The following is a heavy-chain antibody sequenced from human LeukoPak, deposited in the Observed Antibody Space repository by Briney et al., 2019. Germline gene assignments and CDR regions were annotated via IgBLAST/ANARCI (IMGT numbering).Heavy chain of an antibody. CDR2: INQDGSVK. D-gene: IGHD3-3*02. CDR1: GFTFSNYW. Sequence: GGSLRLSCAVSGFTFSNYWETWVRQTPGKGLEFVANINQDGSVKNYVGSVKGRFTISRDNAKNSLYLQMSSLRVDDTAIYYCARDPGFSSFDYWGQGTLVTVSS. V-gene: IGHV3-7*01. J-gene: IGHJ4*02. CDR3: ARDPGFSSFDY.